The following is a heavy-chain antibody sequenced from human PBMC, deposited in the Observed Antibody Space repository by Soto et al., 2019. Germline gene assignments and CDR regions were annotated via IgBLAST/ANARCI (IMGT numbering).Heavy chain of an antibody. V-gene: IGHV4-31*03. D-gene: IGHD6-19*01. J-gene: IGHJ5*02. Sequence: SETLSLTCTVSGGSISSGGYYWSWIRQHPGKGLEWIGYIYYSGSTYYNPSLKSRVTISVDTSKNQFSLKLSSVTAADTAVYYCAIGSESSGWYAAWGQGTLVTGSS. CDR3: AIGSESSGWYAA. CDR2: IYYSGST. CDR1: GGSISSGGYY.